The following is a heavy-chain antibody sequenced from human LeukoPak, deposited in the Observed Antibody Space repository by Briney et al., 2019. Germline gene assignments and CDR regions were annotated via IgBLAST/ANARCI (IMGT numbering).Heavy chain of an antibody. J-gene: IGHJ4*02. V-gene: IGHV3-33*02. Sequence: PGRSLRLSCAVSGFTISNYGMLWVRQAPGKGLEWVAVIWYDGSQKYYADSVKGRFTIYRDDSTNTLFLQMNSLRVEDTAVYYCAKYYYDSSGDYWGQGTLVTVSS. CDR3: AKYYYDSSGDY. CDR2: IWYDGSQK. CDR1: GFTISNYG. D-gene: IGHD3-22*01.